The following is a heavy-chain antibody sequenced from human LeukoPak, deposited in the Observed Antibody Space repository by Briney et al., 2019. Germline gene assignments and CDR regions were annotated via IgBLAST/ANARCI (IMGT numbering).Heavy chain of an antibody. Sequence: ASVKVSCKASGYTFTSYGISWVRQAPGQGLEWMGWISAYNGNTNYAQKLQGRVTMTTDTSTSTAYMELRSLRSDDTAVYYCARDKRDIVVVVAAGSGYYTGVWGKGTTVTVSS. J-gene: IGHJ6*03. CDR3: ARDKRDIVVVVAAGSGYYTGV. CDR2: ISAYNGNT. V-gene: IGHV1-18*01. D-gene: IGHD2-15*01. CDR1: GYTFTSYG.